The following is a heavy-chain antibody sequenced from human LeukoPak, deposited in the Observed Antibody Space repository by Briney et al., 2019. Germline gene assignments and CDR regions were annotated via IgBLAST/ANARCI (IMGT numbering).Heavy chain of an antibody. CDR2: ISYDGSNE. Sequence: PGGSLRLSRAASGFTFSIYGMHWVRQAPGKGLEWVGVISYDGSNEYYAGSVKGRFTISRDNSKNTLYLQMNSLRAEDTAVYYCAKDIVATYYYGMDVWGQGTTVTVSS. V-gene: IGHV3-30*18. J-gene: IGHJ6*02. D-gene: IGHD5-12*01. CDR3: AKDIVATYYYGMDV. CDR1: GFTFSIYG.